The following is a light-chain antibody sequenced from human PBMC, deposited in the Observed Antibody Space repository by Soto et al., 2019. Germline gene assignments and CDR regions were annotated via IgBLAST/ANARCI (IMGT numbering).Light chain of an antibody. V-gene: IGKV3-20*01. CDR2: GIS. J-gene: IGKJ1*01. CDR3: QQYGSSGT. CDR1: QSVNSN. Sequence: EIVMTQPPATLSVSPGERATLSCRASQSVNSNFAWYQQKPAQSPRLLIYGISTRATGVPDRFSGSGSGTDFTLTVSRLEPEDFAVYYCQQYGSSGTFGQGTKVDIK.